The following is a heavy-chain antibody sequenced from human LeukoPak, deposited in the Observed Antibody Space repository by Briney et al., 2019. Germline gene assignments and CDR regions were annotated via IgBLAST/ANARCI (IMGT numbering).Heavy chain of an antibody. D-gene: IGHD2-15*01. V-gene: IGHV5-51*01. Sequence: GESLKVSCKGSGYSFTNFWIGWVRQMPGKGLEWMGIIYPGDSDTRYSPSFQGQVTISADKSISTAYLQWSSLKASDTAMYYCARLVEKSRYCSGGSCYYNWFDPWGQGTLVTVSS. CDR1: GYSFTNFW. J-gene: IGHJ5*02. CDR3: ARLVEKSRYCSGGSCYYNWFDP. CDR2: IYPGDSDT.